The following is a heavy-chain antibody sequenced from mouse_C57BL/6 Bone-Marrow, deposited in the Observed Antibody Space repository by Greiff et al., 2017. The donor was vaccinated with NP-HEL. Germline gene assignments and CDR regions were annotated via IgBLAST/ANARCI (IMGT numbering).Heavy chain of an antibody. D-gene: IGHD1-1*01. V-gene: IGHV2-5*01. CDR3: AKEPTVVAPYAMDY. Sequence: VQLQQSGPGLVQPSQSLSITCTVSGFSLTSYGVHWVRQSPGKGLEWLGVIWRGGSTDYNAAFMSRLSITKDNSKSQVFFKMNSLQADDTAIYYCAKEPTVVAPYAMDYWGQGTSVTVSS. J-gene: IGHJ4*01. CDR2: IWRGGST. CDR1: GFSLTSYG.